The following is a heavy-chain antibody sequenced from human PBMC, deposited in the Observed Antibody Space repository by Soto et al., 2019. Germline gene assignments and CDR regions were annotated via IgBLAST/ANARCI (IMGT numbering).Heavy chain of an antibody. Sequence: SETLSLTCAVYGGSFSGYYWSWIRQPPGKGLEWIGEINHSGSTNYNPSLKSRVTISVDTSKNQFSLKLSSVTAADTAVYYCARGRGQLVRWGQGTLVTVSS. CDR2: INHSGST. D-gene: IGHD6-6*01. CDR1: GGSFSGYY. CDR3: ARGRGQLVR. J-gene: IGHJ4*02. V-gene: IGHV4-34*01.